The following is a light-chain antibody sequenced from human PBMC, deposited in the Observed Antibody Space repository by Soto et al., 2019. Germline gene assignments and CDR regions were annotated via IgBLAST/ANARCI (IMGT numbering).Light chain of an antibody. CDR3: QQSYSTPLYA. CDR1: QSISTY. Sequence: DIQMTQSPSSLSASVGGTVTITCRASQSISTYVNWYQQKPGKAPNLLIYAASSLHSGVPSRFSGSGSGTDFTLTISALQPEDYGTYYCQQSYSTPLYAFGQGTKLEIK. V-gene: IGKV1-39*01. CDR2: AAS. J-gene: IGKJ2*01.